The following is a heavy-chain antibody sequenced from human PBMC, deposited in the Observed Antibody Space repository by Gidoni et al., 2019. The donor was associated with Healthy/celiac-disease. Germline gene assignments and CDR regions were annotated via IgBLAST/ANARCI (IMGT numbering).Heavy chain of an antibody. J-gene: IGHJ6*02. CDR2: IIGSGGST. Sequence: EVPLLESGGGLVQPGGSLRLSCEASGFTFSSDGMSWVRQAPGQGLEWVSAIIGSGGSTYYADSVKGRFTISRDNSKNTLYLQMNSLRAEDTAVYYCATPIGYSGYDGMDVWGQGTTVTVSS. CDR1: GFTFSSDG. V-gene: IGHV3-23*01. CDR3: ATPIGYSGYDGMDV. D-gene: IGHD1-26*01.